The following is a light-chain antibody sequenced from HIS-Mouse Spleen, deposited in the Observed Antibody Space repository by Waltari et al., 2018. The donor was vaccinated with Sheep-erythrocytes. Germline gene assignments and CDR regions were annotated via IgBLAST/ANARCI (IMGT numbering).Light chain of an antibody. Sequence: DIQMTQSPSTLSASLGDRVTITCRASPSISSWLAWYQQKPGKAPKLLIYKASSLESGVPSRFSGSGSGTEFTLTISSLQPDDFATYYCQQYNSYPWTFGQGTKVEIK. CDR3: QQYNSYPWT. J-gene: IGKJ1*01. CDR1: PSISSW. CDR2: KAS. V-gene: IGKV1-5*03.